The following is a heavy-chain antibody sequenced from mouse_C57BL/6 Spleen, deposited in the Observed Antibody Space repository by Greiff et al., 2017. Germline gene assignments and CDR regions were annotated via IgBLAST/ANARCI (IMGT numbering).Heavy chain of an antibody. CDR2: ISNLAYSI. D-gene: IGHD1-1*01. V-gene: IGHV5-15*01. CDR3: ARPLYGSSPFAY. Sequence: VQLVESGGGLVQPGGSLKLSCAASGFTFSDYGMAWVRQAPRKGPEWVAFISNLAYSIYYADTVTGRFTISRENAKNTLYLEMSSLRSEDTAMYYCARPLYGSSPFAYWGQGTLVTVSA. J-gene: IGHJ3*01. CDR1: GFTFSDYG.